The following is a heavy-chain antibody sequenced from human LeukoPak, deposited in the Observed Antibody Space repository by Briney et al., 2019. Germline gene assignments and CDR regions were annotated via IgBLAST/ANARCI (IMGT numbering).Heavy chain of an antibody. CDR3: AKGPRTTVTTTLDY. CDR1: GFTFDDYA. Sequence: GRSLRLSCAAPGFTFDDYAMHWVRQAPGKGLEWVSGISWNSGSIGYADSVKGRFTISRDNAKNSLYLQMNSLRAEDTALYYCAKGPRTTVTTTLDYWGQGTLVTVSS. J-gene: IGHJ4*02. CDR2: ISWNSGSI. D-gene: IGHD4-17*01. V-gene: IGHV3-9*01.